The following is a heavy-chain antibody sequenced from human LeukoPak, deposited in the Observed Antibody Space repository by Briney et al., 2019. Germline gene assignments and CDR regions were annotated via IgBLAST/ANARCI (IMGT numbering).Heavy chain of an antibody. J-gene: IGHJ6*03. CDR2: IIPIFGTA. Sequence: SVKVSCKASGGTFSSYAISWVRQAPGQGLEWMGGIIPIFGTANYAQKFQGRVTITTDESTSTAYMGLSSLRSEDTAVYYCARGKDTAMVPDYYYYYMDVWGKGTTATVSS. D-gene: IGHD5-18*01. CDR3: ARGKDTAMVPDYYYYYMDV. CDR1: GGTFSSYA. V-gene: IGHV1-69*05.